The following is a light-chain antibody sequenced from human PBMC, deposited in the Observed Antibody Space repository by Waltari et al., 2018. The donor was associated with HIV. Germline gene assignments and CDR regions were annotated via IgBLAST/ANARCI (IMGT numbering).Light chain of an antibody. CDR3: QTWDTTTVV. Sequence: SYELTQPPSVSVSPEQTASITCSGDKSGDRYVCWYQQKPGQSPVLVIYQDTKRPAGIPERFSGSNSGNTATLTISGTQAMDEADYYCQTWDTTTVVFGGGTKLTVL. CDR2: QDT. CDR1: KSGDRY. J-gene: IGLJ2*01. V-gene: IGLV3-1*01.